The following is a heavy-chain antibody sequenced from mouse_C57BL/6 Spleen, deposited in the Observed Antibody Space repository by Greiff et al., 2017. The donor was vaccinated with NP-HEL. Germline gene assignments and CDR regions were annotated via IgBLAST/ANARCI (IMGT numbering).Heavy chain of an antibody. Sequence: EVQLQQSVAELVRPGASVKLSCTASGFNIKNTYMHWVKQRPEQGLEWIGRIDPANGNTKYDPKFQGKATITADTSSNTAYLQLSSLTSEDTAIYYCAPIYYGNYEGFAYWGQGTLVTVSA. CDR2: IDPANGNT. V-gene: IGHV14-3*01. CDR1: GFNIKNTY. J-gene: IGHJ3*01. D-gene: IGHD2-1*01. CDR3: APIYYGNYEGFAY.